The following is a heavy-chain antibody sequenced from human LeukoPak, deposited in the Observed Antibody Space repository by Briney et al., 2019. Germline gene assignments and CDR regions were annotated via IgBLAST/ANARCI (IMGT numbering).Heavy chain of an antibody. CDR3: ARECYDSSLDAFDI. V-gene: IGHV4-61*02. D-gene: IGHD3-22*01. CDR1: GGSISSGSYY. Sequence: SETLYLTCTVSGGSISSGSYYWSWIRQPAGKGLEWIGRIYTSGSTNYNPSLKSRVTISVDTSKNQFSLKLSSVTAADTAVYYCARECYDSSLDAFDIWGQGTMVTVSP. CDR2: IYTSGST. J-gene: IGHJ3*02.